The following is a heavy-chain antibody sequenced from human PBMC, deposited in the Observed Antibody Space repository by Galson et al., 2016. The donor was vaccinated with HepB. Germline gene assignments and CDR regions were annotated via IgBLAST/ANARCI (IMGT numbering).Heavy chain of an antibody. V-gene: IGHV3-30*18. D-gene: IGHD5-24*01. CDR1: GFTFSSAA. Sequence: SLRLSCAASGFTFSSAAMYWVRQAPGKGLEWVALISFDGNYKYYADSLKGRFSVSRDNSNNTLYLQMDSLRVADTAVYYCAKERNVPGIKWLDAWGQGTLVTVSS. CDR3: AKERNVPGIKWLDA. J-gene: IGHJ5*02. CDR2: ISFDGNYK.